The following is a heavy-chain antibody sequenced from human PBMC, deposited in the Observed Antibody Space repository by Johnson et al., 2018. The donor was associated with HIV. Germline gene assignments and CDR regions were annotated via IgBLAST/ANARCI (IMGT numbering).Heavy chain of an antibody. J-gene: IGHJ3*02. CDR1: GFTFSSYG. Sequence: QVQLVESGGGVVQPGGSLRLSCAASGFTFSSYGMHWVRQAPGKGLEWVAFIWYDGSNKYYADSVKGRFTVSRDNYKNTLYLQMNSLRGEDTAVYYCAKVHSSSSNGFDIWGQGTMVTVSS. CDR2: IWYDGSNK. CDR3: AKVHSSSSNGFDI. V-gene: IGHV3-30*02. D-gene: IGHD6-6*01.